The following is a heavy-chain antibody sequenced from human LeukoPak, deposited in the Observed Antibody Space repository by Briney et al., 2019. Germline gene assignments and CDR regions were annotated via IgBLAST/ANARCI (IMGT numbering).Heavy chain of an antibody. Sequence: ASVKVSCKASGYTFTGYYMHWVRQAPGQGLEWMGWINPNSGGTNYAQKFQGRVTMTRDTSISTAYMELSRLRSEDTAVYYCAREYRSRGYSYGYGRSIDYWGQGTLVTVSS. CDR2: INPNSGGT. D-gene: IGHD5-18*01. J-gene: IGHJ4*02. CDR3: AREYRSRGYSYGYGRSIDY. CDR1: GYTFTGYY. V-gene: IGHV1-2*02.